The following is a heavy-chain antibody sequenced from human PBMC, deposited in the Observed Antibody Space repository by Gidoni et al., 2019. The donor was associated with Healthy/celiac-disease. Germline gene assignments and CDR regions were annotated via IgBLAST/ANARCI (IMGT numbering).Heavy chain of an antibody. CDR2: IYYSGST. J-gene: IGHJ4*02. V-gene: IGHV4-39*07. CDR3: ARYPLRGFDY. Sequence: QLQLQESGPGLVKPSETLSLTCTVSGGSISSSSYYWGWIRQPPGKGLEWIGSIYYSGSTYYNPSLKSRVTISVDPSKNQFSLKLSSVTAADTAVYYCARYPLRGFDYWGQGTLVTVSS. CDR1: GGSISSSSYY.